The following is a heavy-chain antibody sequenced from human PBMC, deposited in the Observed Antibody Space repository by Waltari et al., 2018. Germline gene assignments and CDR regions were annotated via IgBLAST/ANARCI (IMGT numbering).Heavy chain of an antibody. J-gene: IGHJ4*02. V-gene: IGHV3-21*01. D-gene: IGHD6-13*01. CDR2: SSSSSSYI. CDR1: GFTFSSYS. CDR3: ARAIAAAGADFDY. Sequence: EVQLVESGGGLVKPGGSLRLSCAASGFTFSSYSMNWVRQAPGKGLEWVSASSSSSSYIYYADSVKGRFTISRDNAKNSLYLQMNSLRAEDTAVYYCARAIAAAGADFDYWGQGTLVTVSS.